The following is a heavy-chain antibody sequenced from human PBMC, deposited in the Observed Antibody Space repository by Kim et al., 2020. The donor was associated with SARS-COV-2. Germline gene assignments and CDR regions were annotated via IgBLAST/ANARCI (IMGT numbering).Heavy chain of an antibody. V-gene: IGHV3-72*01. Sequence: EDAGSVKCRTTMSRDDSKNSMSLQMNRLRAEDTAVYYCAIEGSSSGPDFDYWGQGTLATVSS. J-gene: IGHJ4*02. CDR3: AIEGSSSGPDFDY. D-gene: IGHD6-6*01.